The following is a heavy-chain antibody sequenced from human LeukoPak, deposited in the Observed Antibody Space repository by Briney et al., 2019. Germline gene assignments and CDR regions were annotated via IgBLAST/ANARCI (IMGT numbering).Heavy chain of an antibody. Sequence: ASVKVSCKASGYTFTGYYMHWVRQAPGQGLEWMGWINPDSGGIVYAQKFQGRVTVTKDTSTSTAYMELSRLTSDDTAVYYCARVAGTGHFDYWGQGTPVTVSS. CDR3: ARVAGTGHFDY. D-gene: IGHD6-19*01. V-gene: IGHV1-2*02. CDR1: GYTFTGYY. J-gene: IGHJ4*02. CDR2: INPDSGGI.